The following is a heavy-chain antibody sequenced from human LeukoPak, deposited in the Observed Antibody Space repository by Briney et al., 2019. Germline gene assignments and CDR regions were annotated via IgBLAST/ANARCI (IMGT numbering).Heavy chain of an antibody. V-gene: IGHV3-21*01. Sequence: PGGSLRLSCAASGFTFSSYSMNWVRQAPGKGLEWVSSITSSSSYIYYADSVKGRFTISRDNAKNSLYLQMNSLRAEDTAVYYCAREMLAAVVAQSWGQRTLVTVSS. CDR3: AREMLAAVVAQS. J-gene: IGHJ5*02. CDR2: ITSSSSYI. D-gene: IGHD6-13*01. CDR1: GFTFSSYS.